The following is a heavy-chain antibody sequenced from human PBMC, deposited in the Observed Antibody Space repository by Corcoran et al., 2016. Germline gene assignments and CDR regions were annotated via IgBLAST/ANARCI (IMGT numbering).Heavy chain of an antibody. Sequence: QVQLVQSGAEVKKPGSSVKVSCKASGGTFSSYAISWVRQAPGQGLEWMGGIIPIFGTANYAQKFQGRVTITADKSTSTDYMELSSLSSEDTAVYYCARNLLVGDTAMVTGYYGMDVWGQGTTVTVSS. CDR1: GGTFSSYA. V-gene: IGHV1-69*06. J-gene: IGHJ6*02. D-gene: IGHD5-18*01. CDR2: IIPIFGTA. CDR3: ARNLLVGDTAMVTGYYGMDV.